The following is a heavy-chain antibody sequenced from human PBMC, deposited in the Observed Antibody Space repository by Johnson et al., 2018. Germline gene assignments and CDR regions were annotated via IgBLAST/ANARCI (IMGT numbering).Heavy chain of an antibody. D-gene: IGHD1-26*01. Sequence: QVQLQESGPGLVKPSETLSLICTVSGGSISSYCWSWIRQPPGKGLEWIGYMYYSGSSNYNPSLKSRVTISVDTSKNQFSLKLSSVTAADTAVYYCARGGSGSYPYGMDVWGQGTTVTVSS. CDR3: ARGGSGSYPYGMDV. V-gene: IGHV4-59*01. CDR2: MYYSGSS. CDR1: GGSISSYC. J-gene: IGHJ6*02.